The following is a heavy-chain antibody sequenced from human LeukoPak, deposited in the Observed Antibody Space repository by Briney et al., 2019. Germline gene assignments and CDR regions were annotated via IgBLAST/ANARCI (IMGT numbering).Heavy chain of an antibody. D-gene: IGHD5-18*01. CDR3: ARSTWIQLWLLVDY. CDR2: IYYSGST. CDR1: DGSISSSGYY. V-gene: IGHV4-39*01. J-gene: IGHJ4*02. Sequence: KTSETLSLTCTVSDGSISSSGYYWAWIRQPPGKGLQWIGNIYYSGSTYYNPSLKSRVTISVDTSKKQFSLRLSSVTAADTAIYYCARSTWIQLWLLVDYWGQGTLVTVSS.